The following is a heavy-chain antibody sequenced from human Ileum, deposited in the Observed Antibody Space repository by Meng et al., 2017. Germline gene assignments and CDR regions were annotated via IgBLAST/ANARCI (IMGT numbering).Heavy chain of an antibody. CDR2: INPKSGIR. D-gene: IGHD6-13*01. CDR3: SGASSSSYLGY. J-gene: IGHJ4*02. V-gene: IGHV1-2*06. Sequence: QVQLVQSGAEVKKPGASVKVSCKTSGYTFTDYDIKWLRQAPGQGLEWMGRINPKSGIRHYAQKFPGRVTMTSDTSTSTAYMEVSGLTSDDTAVYYCSGASSSSYLGYWGQGTLVTVSS. CDR1: GYTFTDYD.